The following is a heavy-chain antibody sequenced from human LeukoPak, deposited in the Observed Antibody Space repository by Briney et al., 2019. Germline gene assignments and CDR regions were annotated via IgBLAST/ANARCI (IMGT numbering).Heavy chain of an antibody. CDR2: IYYSGST. CDR3: ARHRELVLLWFGELSWWFDP. CDR1: GGSISSYY. Sequence: SETLSLTCTVSGGSISSYYWSWIRQPPGKGLEWIGYIYYSGSTNYNPSLKSRVTISVDTSKNQFSLKLSSVTAADTAVYYCARHRELVLLWFGELSWWFDPWGQGTLVTVSS. D-gene: IGHD3-10*01. J-gene: IGHJ5*02. V-gene: IGHV4-59*08.